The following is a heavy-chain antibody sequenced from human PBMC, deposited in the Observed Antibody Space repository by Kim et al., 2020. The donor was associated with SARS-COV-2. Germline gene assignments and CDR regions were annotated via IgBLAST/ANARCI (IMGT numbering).Heavy chain of an antibody. D-gene: IGHD2-15*01. J-gene: IGHJ4*02. CDR1: GASISSNDFF. CDR3: VSGGVAYVFDH. Sequence: SETLSLTCAVSGASISSNDFFWGWIRQPPGKRLEWIGTFYYTGSTWYNPSLKSRVTMSVDTPKSQFSLKLNSVTAADTAIYYCVSGGVAYVFDHGGQGTLVTVSS. CDR2: FYYTGST. V-gene: IGHV4-39*01.